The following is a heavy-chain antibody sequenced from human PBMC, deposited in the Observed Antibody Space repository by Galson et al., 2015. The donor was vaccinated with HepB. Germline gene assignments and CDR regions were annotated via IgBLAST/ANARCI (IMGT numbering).Heavy chain of an antibody. Sequence: LRLSCAASGFTFRTHSMHWVRQAPGKGLDYISGISTNGGSAYYADSVKGRFTISRDNSKNTLYLQMSSLRVEDTAVYYCLFNSSGYSFDYWGQGTLVTVSS. D-gene: IGHD3-22*01. CDR1: GFTFRTHS. J-gene: IGHJ4*02. CDR2: ISTNGGSA. V-gene: IGHV3-64D*06. CDR3: LFNSSGYSFDY.